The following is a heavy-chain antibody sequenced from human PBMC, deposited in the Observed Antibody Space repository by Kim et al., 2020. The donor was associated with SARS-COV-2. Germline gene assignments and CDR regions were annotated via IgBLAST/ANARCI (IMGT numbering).Heavy chain of an antibody. CDR2: ISSNGGST. CDR1: GFTFSSYA. CDR3: VKPGAQTTSLLDY. J-gene: IGHJ4*02. V-gene: IGHV3-64D*09. Sequence: GGSLRLSCSASGFTFSSYAMHWVRQAPGKGLEYVSAISSNGGSTYYADSVKGRFTISRDNSKNTLYLQMSSLRAEDTAVYYCVKPGAQTTSLLDYWGQGTLVTVSS.